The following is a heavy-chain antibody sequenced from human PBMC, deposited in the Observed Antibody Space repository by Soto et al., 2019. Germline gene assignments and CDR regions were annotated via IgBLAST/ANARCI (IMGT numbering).Heavy chain of an antibody. J-gene: IGHJ6*02. CDR2: ITDNGGST. Sequence: EVQLVESGGGLVQPGGSLRLSCAASGFTFRNNVMNWVRQAPGRGLQWVSGITDNGGSTYYADSVKGRCTISRDNSKNTLYLQVNSLRAEDTAVYYCSKEVYGAARGAMDVWGQGTTVTVSS. D-gene: IGHD3-10*01. V-gene: IGHV3-23*04. CDR3: SKEVYGAARGAMDV. CDR1: GFTFRNNV.